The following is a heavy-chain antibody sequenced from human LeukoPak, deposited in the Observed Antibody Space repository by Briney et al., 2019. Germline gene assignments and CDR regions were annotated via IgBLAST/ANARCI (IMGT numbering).Heavy chain of an antibody. CDR3: AREAFSMTTVTTFGDY. CDR1: GYTFTSYG. D-gene: IGHD4-17*01. V-gene: IGHV1-18*01. Sequence: ASVKVSCKASGYTFTSYGISWVRQAPGQGLEWMGWISAYNGNTNYAQKLQGRVTMTTDTSTSTAYMELRSLRSDDTAVYYCAREAFSMTTVTTFGDYWAREPWSPSPQ. CDR2: ISAYNGNT. J-gene: IGHJ4*02.